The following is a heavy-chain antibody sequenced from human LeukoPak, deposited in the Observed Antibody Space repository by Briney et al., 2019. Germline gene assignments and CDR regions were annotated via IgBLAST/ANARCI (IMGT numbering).Heavy chain of an antibody. V-gene: IGHV1-2*02. CDR1: GYTFTGYY. J-gene: IGHJ4*02. Sequence: AAVKVCCKASGYTFTGYYMHWVRQAPGQGLEWMGWINPNSGGTNYAQKFQGRVTMTRDTSISTAYMELSRLRSDDTAVYYCARERVLGYCSGGSCYSGYFDYWAREPWSPSPQ. CDR2: INPNSGGT. CDR3: ARERVLGYCSGGSCYSGYFDY. D-gene: IGHD2-15*01.